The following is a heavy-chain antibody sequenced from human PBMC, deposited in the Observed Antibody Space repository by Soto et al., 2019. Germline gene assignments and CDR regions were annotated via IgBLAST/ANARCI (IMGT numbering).Heavy chain of an antibody. CDR2: IWYDGSIK. CDR1: GFTFSTYG. D-gene: IGHD6-13*01. J-gene: IGHJ4*02. Sequence: QVHLVESGGGVVQPGRSLRLSCAASGFTFSTYGMHWVRQAPGKGLEWVALIWYDGSIKYYADSVKGRFTISRDNAKNTLYLQMNSLRAEDTAVYYCARDYESGTPDYWGQGTLVTVSS. CDR3: ARDYESGTPDY. V-gene: IGHV3-33*01.